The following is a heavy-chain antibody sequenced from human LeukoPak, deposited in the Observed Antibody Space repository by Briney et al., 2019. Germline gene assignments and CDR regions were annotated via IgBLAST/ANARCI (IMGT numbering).Heavy chain of an antibody. CDR1: GGSIRSFF. V-gene: IGHV4-59*01. D-gene: IGHD3-10*01. J-gene: IGHJ5*02. CDR3: ARGDLPPPHWFDP. Sequence: PSETLSLTCTVSGGSIRSFFWSWLRQPPGKPLEWLGHIYHTGSTNYNPSFKSRLTISVDMSKNLFSLKLTSLTSADTAIYYCARGDLPPPHWFDPWGQGTLVTVSS. CDR2: IYHTGST.